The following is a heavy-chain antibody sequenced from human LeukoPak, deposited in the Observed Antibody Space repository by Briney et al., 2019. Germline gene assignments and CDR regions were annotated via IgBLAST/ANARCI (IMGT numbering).Heavy chain of an antibody. CDR3: ARVPYYGSGSYANWFDP. V-gene: IGHV1-69*13. Sequence: EASVKVSCKASGGTFSSYAISWVRQAPGQGLEWMGGIIPIFGTANYAQKFQGRVTITADESTSTAYMELSSLRSEDTAVYYCARVPYYGSGSYANWFDPWGQGTLVTVSS. CDR2: IIPIFGTA. D-gene: IGHD3-10*01. CDR1: GGTFSSYA. J-gene: IGHJ5*02.